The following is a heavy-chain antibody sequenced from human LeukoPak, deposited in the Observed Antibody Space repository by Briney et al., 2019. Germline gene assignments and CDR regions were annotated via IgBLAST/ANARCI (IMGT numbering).Heavy chain of an antibody. J-gene: IGHJ4*02. CDR2: IYTSGST. Sequence: PSETLSLTCTVSGDSISSYYWSWIRQPAERGLEWLGHIYTSGSTNSYTSGSTDYNPSLKSRVTISLDRSKNQFSLKLISVTAADTAVYYCAAFLSGTYWYFDYWGQGALVTVSS. D-gene: IGHD1-26*01. CDR3: AAFLSGTYWYFDY. V-gene: IGHV4-4*07. CDR1: GDSISSYY.